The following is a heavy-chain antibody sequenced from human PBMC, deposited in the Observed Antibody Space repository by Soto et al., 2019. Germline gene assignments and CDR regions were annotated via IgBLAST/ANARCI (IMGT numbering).Heavy chain of an antibody. CDR1: GYTFTSYG. CDR3: AILSTTVTLFDY. J-gene: IGHJ4*02. D-gene: IGHD4-17*01. CDR2: ISAYNGNT. V-gene: IGHV1-18*01. Sequence: ASVKVSCKASGYTFTSYGISWVRQAPGQGLEWMGWISAYNGNTNYAQKLQGRVTMTTDISTSTAYMELRSLRSDDTAVYYCAILSTTVTLFDYWGQGTLVTVSS.